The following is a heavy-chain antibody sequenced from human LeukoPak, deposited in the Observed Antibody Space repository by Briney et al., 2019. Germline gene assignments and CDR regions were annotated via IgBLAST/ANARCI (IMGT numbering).Heavy chain of an antibody. CDR3: ASESRFDWLLGNNWFDP. CDR1: GYTFTSYY. CDR2: INPSGGST. J-gene: IGHJ5*02. V-gene: IGHV1-46*01. D-gene: IGHD3-9*01. Sequence: ASVKVSCTASGYTFTSYYMHWVRQAPGQGLEWMGIINPSGGSTSYAQKFQGRVTMTRDTSTSTVYMELSSLRSEDTAVYYCASESRFDWLLGNNWFDPWGQGTLVTVSS.